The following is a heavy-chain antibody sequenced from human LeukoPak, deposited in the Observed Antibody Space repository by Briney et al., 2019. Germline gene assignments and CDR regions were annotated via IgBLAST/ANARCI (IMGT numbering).Heavy chain of an antibody. CDR3: ASALTTVTPHFHC. CDR1: GFTFSSYW. V-gene: IGHV3-74*01. CDR2: IDTDGSSA. J-gene: IGHJ4*02. Sequence: GGSLRLSCAASGFTFSSYWMHWVRQPPGKGLVWVSRIDTDGSSATYADSVKGRFTISRDNAENTVYLQMNSLRVEDTGVYYCASALTTVTPHFHCWGQGTLVTVPS. D-gene: IGHD4-17*01.